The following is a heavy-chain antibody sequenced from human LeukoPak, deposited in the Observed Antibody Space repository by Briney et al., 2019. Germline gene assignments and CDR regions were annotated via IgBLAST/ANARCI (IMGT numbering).Heavy chain of an antibody. Sequence: GGSLRLSCAASGFTFYEYAMQWVRQFPGKGLEWASLITWDGGITYYADSVKGRFTISRDNSKNSLYLQMNSLRPEDAALYYCAKAILAVGGGRAYFDYWGQGPLATV. V-gene: IGHV3-43D*03. CDR1: GFTFYEYA. CDR2: ITWDGGIT. D-gene: IGHD1-26*01. J-gene: IGHJ4*02. CDR3: AKAILAVGGGRAYFDY.